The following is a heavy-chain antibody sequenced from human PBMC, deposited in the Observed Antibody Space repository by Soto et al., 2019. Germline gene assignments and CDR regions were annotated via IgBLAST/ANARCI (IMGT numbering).Heavy chain of an antibody. CDR1: GYTLTELS. Sequence: ASVKVSCKVSGYTLTELSMHWVRQAPGKGLEWMGGFDPEDGETIYAQKFQGRVTMTEDTSTDTAYMELSSLRSEDTAVYYCATLLAVAGRNYYYGMDVWGQGTTVTVSS. J-gene: IGHJ6*02. V-gene: IGHV1-24*01. CDR3: ATLLAVAGRNYYYGMDV. CDR2: FDPEDGET. D-gene: IGHD6-19*01.